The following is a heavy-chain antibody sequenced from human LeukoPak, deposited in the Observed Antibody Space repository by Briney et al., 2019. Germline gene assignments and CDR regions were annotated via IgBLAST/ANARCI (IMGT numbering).Heavy chain of an antibody. CDR3: ARAPTTVTTFDY. CDR2: INSDGSST. D-gene: IGHD4-17*01. V-gene: IGHV3-74*01. J-gene: IGHJ4*02. Sequence: GGSLRLSCAASGFTFCSYWMHWVRQAPGKGLVWVSRINSDGSSTSYADSVKGRFTISRDNAKNTLYLQMNSLRAEDTAVYYCARAPTTVTTFDYWGQGTLVTVSS. CDR1: GFTFCSYW.